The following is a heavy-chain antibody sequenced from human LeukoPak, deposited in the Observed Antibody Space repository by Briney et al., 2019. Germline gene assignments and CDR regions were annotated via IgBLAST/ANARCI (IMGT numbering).Heavy chain of an antibody. CDR2: ISGSGGST. Sequence: AGGSLRLSCAASGFTFSSYAMRWVRQAPGKGLEWVSAISGSGGSTYYADSVKGRFTISRHNYKNTLYLQMNSLRAEDTAVYYCAKEKQWRDAFDIWGQGTMVTVSS. J-gene: IGHJ3*02. CDR1: GFTFSSYA. D-gene: IGHD6-19*01. CDR3: AKEKQWRDAFDI. V-gene: IGHV3-23*01.